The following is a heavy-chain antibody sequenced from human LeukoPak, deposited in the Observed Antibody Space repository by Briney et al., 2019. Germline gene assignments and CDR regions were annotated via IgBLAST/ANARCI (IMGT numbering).Heavy chain of an antibody. CDR3: ARDFGYYDFWSGYLLMDV. V-gene: IGHV3-7*01. D-gene: IGHD3-3*01. Sequence: GGSLRLSCAASGFTFSSYWMSWVRQAPGKGLEWVANIKQDGSEKYYVDSVRGRFTISRDNAKNSLYLQMNSLRAEDTAVYYCARDFGYYDFWSGYLLMDVWGKGTTVTVSS. CDR2: IKQDGSEK. J-gene: IGHJ6*03. CDR1: GFTFSSYW.